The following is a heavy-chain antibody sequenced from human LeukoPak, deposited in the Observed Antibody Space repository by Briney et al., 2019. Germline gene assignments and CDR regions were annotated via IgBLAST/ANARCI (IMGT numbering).Heavy chain of an antibody. J-gene: IGHJ6*03. Sequence: ASVKVSCKASGYTFTGYYMHWVRQAPGQGLEWMGWINPNSGNTNYAQKLQGRVTMTTDTSTSTAYMELRSLRSDDTAVYYCATARVGYYYMDVWGKGTTVTVSS. CDR3: ATARVGYYYMDV. V-gene: IGHV1-18*01. CDR2: INPNSGNT. CDR1: GYTFTGYY. D-gene: IGHD1-26*01.